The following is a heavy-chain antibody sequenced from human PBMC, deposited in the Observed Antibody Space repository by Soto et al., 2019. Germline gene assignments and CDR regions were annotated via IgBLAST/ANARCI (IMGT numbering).Heavy chain of an antibody. J-gene: IGHJ6*02. CDR1: GFTFSSYA. CDR2: ISYDGSNK. CDR3: ARGQDIVVVVAANSFYYGMDV. D-gene: IGHD2-15*01. V-gene: IGHV3-30-3*01. Sequence: QVQLVESGGGVVQPGRSLRLSCAASGFTFSSYAMHWVRQAPGKGLEWVAVISYDGSNKYYADSVKGRFTISRDNSKNTLYLQMNSLRAEDTAVYYCARGQDIVVVVAANSFYYGMDVWGQGTMVTVSS.